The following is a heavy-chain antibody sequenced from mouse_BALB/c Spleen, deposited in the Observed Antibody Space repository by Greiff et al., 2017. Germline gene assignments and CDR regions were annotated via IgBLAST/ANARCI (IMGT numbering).Heavy chain of an antibody. CDR3: ARVPYGSNAMDY. CDR1: GFTFSDYY. J-gene: IGHJ4*01. CDR2: ISDGGSYT. D-gene: IGHD1-1*01. Sequence: EVKLEESGGGLVKPGGSLKLSCAASGFTFSDYYMYWVRQTPEKRLEWVATISDGGSYTYYPDSVKGRFTISRDNAKNNLYLQMSSLKSEDTAMYYCARVPYGSNAMDYGGQGTSVTVSS. V-gene: IGHV5-4*02.